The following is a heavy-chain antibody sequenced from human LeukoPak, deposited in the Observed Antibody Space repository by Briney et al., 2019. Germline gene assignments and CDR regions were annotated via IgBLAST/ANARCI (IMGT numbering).Heavy chain of an antibody. D-gene: IGHD2-15*01. J-gene: IGHJ4*02. CDR2: ISSSGDST. CDR1: GFTFSSYA. CDR3: AKAKYCSAGTCYFDY. V-gene: IGHV3-23*01. Sequence: GRSLTLSCAASGFTFSSYAMSWVRQAPGKGLEWVSTISSSGDSTYYADSVKGRFTISRDNSKNTLYLQMSSLRAEDTAVYYCAKAKYCSAGTCYFDYWGQGTLVTVSS.